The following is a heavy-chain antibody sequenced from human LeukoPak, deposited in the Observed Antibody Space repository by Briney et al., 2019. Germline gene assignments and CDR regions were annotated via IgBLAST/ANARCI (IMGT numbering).Heavy chain of an antibody. V-gene: IGHV3-73*01. CDR2: IRSKANNYAT. J-gene: IGHJ4*02. D-gene: IGHD3-22*01. CDR1: GFTFSSYS. Sequence: GGSLRLSCAASGFTFSSYSMNWVRQASGKGLEWVGHIRSKANNYATESSASVKGRFTISRDESKNTAYLQMNSLKTEDTAVYYCMAAVDLGSGYWEVYWGQGTLVTVSS. CDR3: MAAVDLGSGYWEVY.